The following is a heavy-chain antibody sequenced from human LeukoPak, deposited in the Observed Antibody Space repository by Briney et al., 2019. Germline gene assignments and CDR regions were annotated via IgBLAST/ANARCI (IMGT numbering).Heavy chain of an antibody. CDR2: ISGSGGST. D-gene: IGHD1-1*01. Sequence: GGSLRLSCAASGFTFSSYSMNWVRQAPGKGLEWVSAISGSGGSTYYADSVKGRFTISRDNSKNTLYLQMNSLRAEDTAVYYCAKGVNWSPDAFDIWGQGTMVTVSS. CDR1: GFTFSSYS. J-gene: IGHJ3*02. CDR3: AKGVNWSPDAFDI. V-gene: IGHV3-23*01.